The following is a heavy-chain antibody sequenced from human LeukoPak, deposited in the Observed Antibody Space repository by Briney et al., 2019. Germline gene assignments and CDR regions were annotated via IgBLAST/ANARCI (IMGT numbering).Heavy chain of an antibody. CDR2: IYYSGST. CDR1: GGSISSYY. CDR3: ARFGDYVGWFDP. Sequence: SETLSPTCTVSGGSISSYYWSWIRQPPWKGLEWIGYIYYSGSTNYNPSLKSRVTISVDTSKNQFSLKLSSVTAADTAVYYCARFGDYVGWFDPWGQGTLVTVSS. V-gene: IGHV4-59*01. J-gene: IGHJ5*02. D-gene: IGHD4-17*01.